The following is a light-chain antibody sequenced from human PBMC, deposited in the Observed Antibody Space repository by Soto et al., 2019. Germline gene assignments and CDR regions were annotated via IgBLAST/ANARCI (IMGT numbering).Light chain of an antibody. CDR2: QDS. CDR1: KLGDKY. V-gene: IGLV3-1*01. J-gene: IGLJ1*01. Sequence: YELTQPPSVSVSPGQTASITCSGDKLGDKYACWYQQKPGQSPVLVIYQDSKRPSGIPERFSGSNSGNTATLTISGTQAMDEADYYCQAWDSSTVVFGTGTKLTVL. CDR3: QAWDSSTVV.